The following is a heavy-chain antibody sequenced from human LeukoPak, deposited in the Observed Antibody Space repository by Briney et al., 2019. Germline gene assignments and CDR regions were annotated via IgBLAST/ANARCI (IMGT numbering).Heavy chain of an antibody. CDR2: IYYSGST. CDR3: ASTSGSYRGY. Sequence: PSETLSLTCTVSGGSISSYYWSWIRQPPGTGLEWIGYIYYSGSTNYNPSLKSRVTISVDTSKNQFSLKLCSVTAAATAVYYCASTSGSYRGYWGQGTLVTVSS. CDR1: GGSISSYY. J-gene: IGHJ4*02. D-gene: IGHD1-26*01. V-gene: IGHV4-59*08.